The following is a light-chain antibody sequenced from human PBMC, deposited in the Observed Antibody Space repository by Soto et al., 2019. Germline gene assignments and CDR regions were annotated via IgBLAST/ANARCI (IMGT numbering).Light chain of an antibody. J-gene: IGKJ4*01. V-gene: IGKV1D-12*01. CDR1: QGINSW. Sequence: DIQMTQSPSSVSASVGDRVTITCRASQGINSWLAWYQQKPGKAPKLLISAASSLRSGVPSRFSGRGSGTDFTLTISSLQPEDFATYYCQRAYIVPFTFGGGTKVEIK. CDR2: AAS. CDR3: QRAYIVPFT.